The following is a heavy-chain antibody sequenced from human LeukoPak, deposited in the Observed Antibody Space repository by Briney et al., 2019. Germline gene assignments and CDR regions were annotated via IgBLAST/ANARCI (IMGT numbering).Heavy chain of an antibody. J-gene: IGHJ4*02. CDR3: ARGLMTTGRSNFDY. V-gene: IGHV4-4*02. CDR1: GDSISSSNW. D-gene: IGHD4-17*01. CDR2: IFHTGST. Sequence: PSGTLSLTCAVSGDSISSSNWWSWVRQPPGKGLEWIGEIFHTGSTNYNPSLKSRVTISVDKSKNQLSLKLSSVAAADTAVYYCARGLMTTGRSNFDYWGQGTLVTVSS.